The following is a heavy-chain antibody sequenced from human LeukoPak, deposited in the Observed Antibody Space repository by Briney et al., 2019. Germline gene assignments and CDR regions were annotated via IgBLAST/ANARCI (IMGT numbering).Heavy chain of an antibody. V-gene: IGHV4-4*07. Sequence: SETLSLTCTVSGGSISSYYWSWIRQSPGKGLEWIWHIYTSGSTDYYTSGSTDYNPSLKSRVNLSVDKSKNHFSLKLSSVTAADTAVYYCAAFLSGTYWYFDYWGQGILVTVSS. J-gene: IGHJ4*02. CDR2: IYTSGSTDYYTSGST. CDR3: AAFLSGTYWYFDY. CDR1: GGSISSYY. D-gene: IGHD1-26*01.